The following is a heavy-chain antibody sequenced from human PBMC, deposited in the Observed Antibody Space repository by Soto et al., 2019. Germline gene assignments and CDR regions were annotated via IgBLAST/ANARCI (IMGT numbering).Heavy chain of an antibody. CDR3: ARGPYRNTYNWFDS. CDR2: ISGSGLTI. CDR1: GFIFSDYE. J-gene: IGHJ5*02. V-gene: IGHV3-48*03. Sequence: GGSLRLSCAACGFIFSDYEINWVRQAPGKGLEWVSYISGSGLTIYYADSVKGRFTISRDNAKNSLYLQMNSLGVEDTAVYYCARGPYRNTYNWFDSWGQGTLVTVSS. D-gene: IGHD5-12*01.